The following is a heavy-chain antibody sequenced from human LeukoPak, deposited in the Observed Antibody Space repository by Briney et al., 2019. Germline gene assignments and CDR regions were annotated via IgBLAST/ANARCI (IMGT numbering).Heavy chain of an antibody. CDR3: ARDRDYYDSSGYHY. J-gene: IGHJ4*02. Sequence: GGSLRLSCAASEFTVSSNYMSWVRQALGKGLEWVSTIYSGGGTYYADSVKGRFTISRDNSRNTLYLQMNSLRAEDTAVYYCARDRDYYDSSGYHYWGQGTLVTVSS. D-gene: IGHD3-22*01. V-gene: IGHV3-53*01. CDR2: IYSGGGT. CDR1: EFTVSSNY.